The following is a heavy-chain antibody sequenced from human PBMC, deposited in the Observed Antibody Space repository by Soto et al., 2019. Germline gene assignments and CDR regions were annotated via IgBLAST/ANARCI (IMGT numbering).Heavy chain of an antibody. Sequence: EVQLVESGGGLVQPGGSLRLSCAASGFTFSSYWMHWVRQAPGKGLVWVSRLNSDGSSTSYADSVKGRFTISRDNAKNTLYLQMNSLRAEDTAVYYCARAARGYYYYRDVWGKGTTVTVAS. CDR1: GFTFSSYW. V-gene: IGHV3-74*01. CDR3: ARAARGYYYYRDV. CDR2: LNSDGSST. D-gene: IGHD3-10*01. J-gene: IGHJ6*03.